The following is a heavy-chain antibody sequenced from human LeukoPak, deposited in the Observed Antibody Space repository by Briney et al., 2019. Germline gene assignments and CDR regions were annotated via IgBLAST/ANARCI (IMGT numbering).Heavy chain of an antibody. CDR2: ISAYNGNT. Sequence: ASVKVSCKASGYTFTSYGISWVRQAPGQRLEWMGWISAYNGNTNYAQKLPGTVTITTDTSTSTAYMERRRLRSDDTAVYYCARDQSWRGAGSDYWGRGTLVTVSS. CDR3: ARDQSWRGAGSDY. D-gene: IGHD3-10*01. CDR1: GYTFTSYG. J-gene: IGHJ4*02. V-gene: IGHV1-18*01.